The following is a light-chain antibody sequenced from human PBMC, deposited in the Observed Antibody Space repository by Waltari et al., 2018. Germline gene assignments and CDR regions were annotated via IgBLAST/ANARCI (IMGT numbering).Light chain of an antibody. Sequence: EIVMTQSPAILSVSPGESATLSCRASQGVSSHLAWYQQKPGQAPRLLISGASTRATGVPVRFSGSGSGTEFTLTISSLQSEDFAAYYCQHYFNWPRTFGQGTKVEVK. CDR2: GAS. V-gene: IGKV3-15*01. CDR3: QHYFNWPRT. J-gene: IGKJ1*01. CDR1: QGVSSH.